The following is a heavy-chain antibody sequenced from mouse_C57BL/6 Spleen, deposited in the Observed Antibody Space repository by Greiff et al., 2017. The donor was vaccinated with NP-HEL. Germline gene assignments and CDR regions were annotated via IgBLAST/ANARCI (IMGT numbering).Heavy chain of an antibody. V-gene: IGHV5-9-1*02. CDR3: TSGGYDEGYYFDY. J-gene: IGHJ2*01. Sequence: EVMLVESGEGLVKPGGSLKLSCAASGFTFSSYAMSWVRQTPEKRLEWVAYISSGGDYIYYADTVKGRFTISRDNARNTLYLQMSSLKSEDTAMYYCTSGGYDEGYYFDYWGQGTTLTVSS. CDR1: GFTFSSYA. CDR2: ISSGGDYI. D-gene: IGHD2-2*01.